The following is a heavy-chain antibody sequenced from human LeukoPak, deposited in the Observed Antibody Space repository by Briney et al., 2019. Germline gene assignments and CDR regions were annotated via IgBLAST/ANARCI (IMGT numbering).Heavy chain of an antibody. CDR1: GFLLKSYA. CDR2: ISGSGGNT. CDR3: AKDPYSYGSEYDP. D-gene: IGHD5-18*01. Sequence: EGPVSLPCAASGFLLKSYAMMCLPEAPGGGLEGGSDISGSGGNTYYAHPVKGRFTISRDNSKNTLYLQMNSLRAEDTAVYYCAKDPYSYGSEYDPWGQGTLVTVSS. V-gene: IGHV3-23*01. J-gene: IGHJ5*02.